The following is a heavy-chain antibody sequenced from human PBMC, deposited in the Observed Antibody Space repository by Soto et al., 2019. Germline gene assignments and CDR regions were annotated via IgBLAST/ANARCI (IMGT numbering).Heavy chain of an antibody. J-gene: IGHJ6*03. D-gene: IGHD2-2*01. CDR3: ARDLHQMLSRKHYYEYLDV. CDR2: ISNTAITD. CDR1: GFSFSDYS. V-gene: IGHV3-11*01. Sequence: QVQLVESGGDLVKPGGSLRLSCVASGFSFSDYSMTWMRQAPGGGLDFVAFISNTAITDYYADSVKGRFTISRDNARNSVYRQMDSLRAEDAAVYYCARDLHQMLSRKHYYEYLDVWGTGTTVTVSS.